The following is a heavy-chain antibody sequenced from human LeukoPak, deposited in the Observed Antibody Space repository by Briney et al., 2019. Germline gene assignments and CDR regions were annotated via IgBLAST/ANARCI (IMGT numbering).Heavy chain of an antibody. J-gene: IGHJ3*02. D-gene: IGHD2-15*01. CDR3: AASIMVVAAMDAFDI. CDR1: GYTFTGYY. Sequence: ASVKVSCKASGYTFTGYYIHWVRQAPGQGLEWMGRINPNSGGTNYAQNFQGRVTMTRDTSINTAYMELGRLRSDDTDVYYCAASIMVVAAMDAFDIWGLGTRVTVSS. CDR2: INPNSGGT. V-gene: IGHV1-2*05.